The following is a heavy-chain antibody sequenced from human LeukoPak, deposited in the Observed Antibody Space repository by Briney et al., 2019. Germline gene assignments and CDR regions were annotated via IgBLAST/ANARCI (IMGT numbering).Heavy chain of an antibody. V-gene: IGHV3-53*05. Sequence: GGSLRLSCTVSGFTVSSNSMSWVRQAPGKGLEWVSLIYSGGNTHYSDSLKGRFTISRDNSKNTLYLQMNSLRAEDTAVYYCARDGDMRTTTIFGVVLGWGQGTLVTVSS. J-gene: IGHJ4*02. CDR2: IYSGGNT. CDR3: ARDGDMRTTTIFGVVLG. CDR1: GFTVSSNS. D-gene: IGHD3-3*01.